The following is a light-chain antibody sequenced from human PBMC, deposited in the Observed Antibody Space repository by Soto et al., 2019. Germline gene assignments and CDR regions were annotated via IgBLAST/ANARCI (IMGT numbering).Light chain of an antibody. J-gene: IGKJ5*01. Sequence: DIQMTQSPSSLSASVGDRVTITCRASQSIRSYLAWYQQSPGRAPKLLIYAASTLQSEVPSRFSGSGSGTEFTLTISSLQPEDFATYYCQQLNTFPITFGQGTRLEIK. CDR2: AAS. CDR3: QQLNTFPIT. CDR1: QSIRSY. V-gene: IGKV1-9*01.